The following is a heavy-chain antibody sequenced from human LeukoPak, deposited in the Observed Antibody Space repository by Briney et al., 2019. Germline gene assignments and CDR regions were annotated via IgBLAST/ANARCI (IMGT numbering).Heavy chain of an antibody. CDR2: INPNSGGA. J-gene: IGHJ6*02. Sequence: ASVKVSCKASGYTFTGYYIHWVRQGPGQGLEWMGWINPNSGGANYAQKFRGRVTMARDTSISTAYMELTRLNSDDTAVYYCARRAVYCYYGMDVWGQGSTVTVSS. CDR3: ARRAVYCYYGMDV. V-gene: IGHV1-2*02. CDR1: GYTFTGYY. D-gene: IGHD6-25*01.